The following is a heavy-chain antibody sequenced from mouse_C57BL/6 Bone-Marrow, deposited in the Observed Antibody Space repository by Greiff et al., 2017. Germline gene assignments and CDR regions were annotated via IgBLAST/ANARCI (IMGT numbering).Heavy chain of an antibody. Sequence: EVQVVESGGGLVQPGGSLKLSCAASGFTFSDYYMYWVRQTPEKRLEWVAYISNGGGSTYYPDTVKGRFTISRDNAKNTLYLQMSRLKSEDTAMYYCARREVYYAMDYWGQGTSVTVSS. J-gene: IGHJ4*01. V-gene: IGHV5-12*01. CDR1: GFTFSDYY. CDR2: ISNGGGST. CDR3: ARREVYYAMDY.